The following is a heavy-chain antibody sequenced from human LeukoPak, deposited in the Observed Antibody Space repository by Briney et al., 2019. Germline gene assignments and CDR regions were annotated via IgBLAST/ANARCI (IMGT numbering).Heavy chain of an antibody. V-gene: IGHV3-53*01. Sequence: PGGSLRLSCAASGFTVSSNYMSWVRQAPGKGLEWVPVIYSGGSTYYADSVKGRFTISRDNSKNTLYLQMNNLRAEDTAVYYCARMPGNYYYMDVWGKGTTVTVSS. D-gene: IGHD1-26*01. CDR3: ARMPGNYYYMDV. CDR2: IYSGGST. J-gene: IGHJ6*03. CDR1: GFTVSSNY.